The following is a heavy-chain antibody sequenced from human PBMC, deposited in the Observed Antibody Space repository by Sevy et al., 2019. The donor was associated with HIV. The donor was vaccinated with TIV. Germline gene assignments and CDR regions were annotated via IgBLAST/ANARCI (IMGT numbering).Heavy chain of an antibody. CDR1: GYSFTSYW. CDR2: IDPSDSYT. J-gene: IGHJ3*02. Sequence: GESLKISCKGSGYSFTSYWISWVRQMTGKGLECMGRIDPSDSYTNYSPSFQGHVTISADKSISTAYLQWSCLKASDTAMYYCASTSYSSSWYNAFDIWGQGTMVTVSS. CDR3: ASTSYSSSWYNAFDI. D-gene: IGHD6-13*01. V-gene: IGHV5-10-1*01.